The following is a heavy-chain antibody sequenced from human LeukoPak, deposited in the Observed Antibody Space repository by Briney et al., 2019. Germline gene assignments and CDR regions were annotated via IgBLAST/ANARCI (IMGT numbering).Heavy chain of an antibody. D-gene: IGHD2/OR15-2a*01. Sequence: TETLSLTCAVSGYSISSGYYWGWLRQPPGKGLEWIGSIYHSGSTYYNPSLKSRVTISVDTSKNQFSLKLSSVTAADTAVYYCAEGGNNNWFDPWGQGTLVTVSS. CDR2: IYHSGST. V-gene: IGHV4-38-2*01. CDR3: AEGGNNNWFDP. J-gene: IGHJ5*02. CDR1: GYSISSGYY.